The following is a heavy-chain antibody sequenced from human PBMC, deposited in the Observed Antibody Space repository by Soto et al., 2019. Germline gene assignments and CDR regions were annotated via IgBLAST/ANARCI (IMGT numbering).Heavy chain of an antibody. J-gene: IGHJ6*03. Sequence: HPGGSLRLSCAASGFTFSSYAMSWVRQAPGKGLEWVSAISGSGGSTYYADSVKGRFTISRDNSKNTLYLQMNSLRAEDTAVYYCAKDKMSSSWYGGDYYYYYYMDVCGKGTSVTVSS. V-gene: IGHV3-23*01. CDR1: GFTFSSYA. CDR2: ISGSGGST. D-gene: IGHD6-13*01. CDR3: AKDKMSSSWYGGDYYYYYYMDV.